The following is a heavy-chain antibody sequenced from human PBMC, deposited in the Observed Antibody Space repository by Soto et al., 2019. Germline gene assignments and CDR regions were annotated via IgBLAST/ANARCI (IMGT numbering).Heavy chain of an antibody. Sequence: SETLSLTCTVSGGSISSYYWSWIRQPPGKGLEWIGEINHSGSTNYNPSLKSRVTISVDTSKNQFSLKLSSVTAADTAVYYCARYGLRFPPCYSCAFDIWGQGTMVTVSS. CDR1: GGSISSYY. CDR3: ARYGLRFPPCYSCAFDI. D-gene: IGHD2-15*01. V-gene: IGHV4-34*01. CDR2: INHSGST. J-gene: IGHJ3*02.